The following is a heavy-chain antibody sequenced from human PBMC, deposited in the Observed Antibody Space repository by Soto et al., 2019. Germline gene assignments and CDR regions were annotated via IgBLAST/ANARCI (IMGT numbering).Heavy chain of an antibody. CDR2: VYDTGGT. V-gene: IGHV4-59*08. J-gene: IGHJ6*02. CDR1: SGPTRSHN. CDR3: VRQGIDYLHGLVDV. Sequence: QVQVQQSGPRLVKPSETLSLSCTVSSGPTRSHNWGWIRQSQGRGLEWIGYVYDTGGTSYNPSLNSRVTISADTSTNHISLTLSSVTAADTAIYYCVRQGIDYLHGLVDVWGQGTAVSVSS. D-gene: IGHD1-26*01.